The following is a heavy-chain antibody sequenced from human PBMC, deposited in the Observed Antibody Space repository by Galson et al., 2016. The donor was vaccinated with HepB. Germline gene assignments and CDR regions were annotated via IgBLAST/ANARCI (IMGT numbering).Heavy chain of an antibody. CDR3: ARASGNTFSRFDY. V-gene: IGHV3-7*04. Sequence: SLRLSCAASGFTFSNYWMSWVRKAPGKGLEWVANIKRDGSEKYYVDSVKGRFTISRDSAKSSLYLQMNSLRADDTAVYYCARASGNTFSRFDYWGQGTLVTVSA. CDR2: IKRDGSEK. J-gene: IGHJ4*02. CDR1: GFTFSNYW. D-gene: IGHD1-26*01.